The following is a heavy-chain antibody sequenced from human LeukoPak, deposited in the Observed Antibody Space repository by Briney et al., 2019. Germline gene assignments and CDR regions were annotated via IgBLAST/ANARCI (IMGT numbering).Heavy chain of an antibody. J-gene: IGHJ4*02. Sequence: SETLSLTCAGYGGSFSGYYWSWIRQPPGKGLEWIGEINHSGSTNYNPSLKGRVTISVDTSKNQFSLKLSSVTAADTAVYYCARGLITMVRGVTKKGDYFDYWGQGTLVTVSS. V-gene: IGHV4-34*01. CDR2: INHSGST. CDR3: ARGLITMVRGVTKKGDYFDY. D-gene: IGHD3-10*01. CDR1: GGSFSGYY.